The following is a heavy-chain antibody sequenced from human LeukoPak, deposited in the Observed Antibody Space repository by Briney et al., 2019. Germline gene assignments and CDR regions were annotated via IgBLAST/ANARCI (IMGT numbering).Heavy chain of an antibody. J-gene: IGHJ4*02. CDR2: ISGSGGST. Sequence: GGSLRLSCAASGFTFSSYAVSWVRQAPGKGLEWVSAISGSGGSTYYADSVKGRFTISRDNSKNTLYLQMNSLRAEDTAVYYCALSYYDFWSAPYYFDYWGQGTLVTVSS. D-gene: IGHD3-3*01. V-gene: IGHV3-23*01. CDR3: ALSYYDFWSAPYYFDY. CDR1: GFTFSSYA.